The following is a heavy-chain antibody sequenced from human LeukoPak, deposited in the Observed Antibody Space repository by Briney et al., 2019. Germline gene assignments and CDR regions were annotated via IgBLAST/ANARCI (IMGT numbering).Heavy chain of an antibody. CDR2: INHSGST. V-gene: IGHV4-34*01. CDR3: ARTDSGSWSFDY. J-gene: IGHJ4*02. Sequence: SETLSLTCAVYGGSFSGYYWSWIRQPPGKGLEWIGEINHSGSTNYNPSLKSRVTISVGTSKNQFSLKLSSVTAADTAVYYCARTDSGSWSFDYWGQGTLVTVSS. D-gene: IGHD6-13*01. CDR1: GGSFSGYY.